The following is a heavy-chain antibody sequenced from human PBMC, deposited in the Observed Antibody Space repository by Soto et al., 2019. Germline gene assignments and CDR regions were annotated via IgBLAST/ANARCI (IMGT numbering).Heavy chain of an antibody. CDR1: GGSISHYH. CDR3: ARSFYP. J-gene: IGHJ5*02. V-gene: IGHV4-59*01. CDR2: IFYNGST. Sequence: QLQLQESGPGLVKPSETLSLTCTVSGGSISHYHWNWIRQAPGKGMEWIGYIFYNGSTHYNPSLTSRVTIAVDMSKNRLSLTLTSVTAADTAVYYCARSFYPWGQGTLGTVSS.